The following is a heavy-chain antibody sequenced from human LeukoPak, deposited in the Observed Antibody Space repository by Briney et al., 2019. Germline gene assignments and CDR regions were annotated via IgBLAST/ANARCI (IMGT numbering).Heavy chain of an antibody. V-gene: IGHV3-48*04. CDR3: ARPGLYSSGWYEGRDAFDI. J-gene: IGHJ3*02. Sequence: PGGSLRLSCAASGFTFSSYSMDWVRQAPGKGLEWVSYITSSSTTIYYADSVKGRFTISRDNAKNSLYLQMNSLRVEDTAVYYCARPGLYSSGWYEGRDAFDIWGQGTMVTVSS. D-gene: IGHD6-19*01. CDR1: GFTFSSYS. CDR2: ITSSSTTI.